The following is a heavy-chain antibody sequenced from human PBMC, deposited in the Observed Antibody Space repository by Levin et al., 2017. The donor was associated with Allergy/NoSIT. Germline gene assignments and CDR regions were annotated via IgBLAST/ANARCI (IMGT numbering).Heavy chain of an antibody. CDR2: INPSGGST. V-gene: IGHV1-46*01. J-gene: IGHJ4*02. CDR1: GYTFTSYY. Sequence: ASVKVSCKASGYTFTSYYMHWVRQAPGQGLEWMGIINPSGGSTSYAQKFQGRVTMTRDTSTSTVYMELSSLRSEDTAVYYCARERRSGYEKWGRYYFDYWGQGTLVTVSS. D-gene: IGHD5-12*01. CDR3: ARERRSGYEKWGRYYFDY.